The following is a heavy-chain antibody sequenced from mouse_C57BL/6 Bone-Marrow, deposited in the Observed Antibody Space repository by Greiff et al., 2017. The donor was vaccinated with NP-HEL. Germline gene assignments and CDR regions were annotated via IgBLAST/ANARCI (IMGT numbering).Heavy chain of an antibody. CDR3: AREYYGSSGFAY. V-gene: IGHV5-6*01. J-gene: IGHJ3*01. D-gene: IGHD1-1*01. CDR1: GFTFSSYG. Sequence: VQLKESGGDLVKPGGSLKLSCAASGFTFSSYGMSWVRQTPDKRLEWVATISSGGSYTYYPDSVKGRFTISRDNAKNTLYLQMSSLKSEDTAMYYCAREYYGSSGFAYWGQGTLVTVSA. CDR2: ISSGGSYT.